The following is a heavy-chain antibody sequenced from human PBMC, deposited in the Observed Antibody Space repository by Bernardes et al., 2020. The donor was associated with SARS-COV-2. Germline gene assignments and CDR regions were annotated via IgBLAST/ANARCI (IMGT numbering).Heavy chain of an antibody. Sequence: GRSLTLSGVASIITSSRNSMNWARQVPGKGLEWVARISRSNKYFNHAVSVKDRSVDARDNTKNSTFLQMNSLAVKDMAVYVSSRGRDRSSWYGLDIWGQGTVVT. CDR3: SRGRDRSSWYGLDI. V-gene: IGHV3-21*01. J-gene: IGHJ3*02. CDR1: IITSSRNS. D-gene: IGHD6-13*01. CDR2: ISRSNKYF.